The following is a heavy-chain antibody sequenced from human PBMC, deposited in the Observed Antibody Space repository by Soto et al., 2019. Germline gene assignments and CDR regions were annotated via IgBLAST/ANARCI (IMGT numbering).Heavy chain of an antibody. Sequence: EVQLLESGGGLVQPGGSLRLSCAASGFTFSSYGLNWVRQAPGKGLEWVSVISDSDGSTYYADSVKGRFTISRDNSKNTLSLQMSSLRAEDTAVYYCGGISVGSWGQGTLVTVSS. J-gene: IGHJ5*02. V-gene: IGHV3-23*01. CDR3: GGISVGS. CDR1: GFTFSSYG. D-gene: IGHD6-19*01. CDR2: ISDSDGST.